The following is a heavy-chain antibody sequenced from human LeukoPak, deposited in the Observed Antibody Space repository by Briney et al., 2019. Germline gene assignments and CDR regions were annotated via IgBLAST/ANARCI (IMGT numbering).Heavy chain of an antibody. V-gene: IGHV4-4*07. Sequence: PSETLSLTCTVSGGSISRYYWSWMRQPAGKGLEWIGRISHSGTTNYNPSLKSRLTMSVDASKNQFSLRLSSVTAADTAVYYCARDSGSGDFDDWGQGTLVTVSS. CDR2: ISHSGTT. CDR3: ARDSGSGDFDD. CDR1: GGSISRYY. D-gene: IGHD3-10*01. J-gene: IGHJ4*02.